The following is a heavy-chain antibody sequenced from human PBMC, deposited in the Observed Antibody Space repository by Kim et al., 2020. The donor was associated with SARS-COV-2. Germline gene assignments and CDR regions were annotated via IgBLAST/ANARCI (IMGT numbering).Heavy chain of an antibody. D-gene: IGHD2-2*01. CDR3: ARHGCSSTSCYQFDY. CDR2: IYYSGST. Sequence: SETLSLTCTVSGGSISSYYWSWIRQPPGKGLEWIGYIYYSGSTNYNPSLKSRVTISVDTSKNQFSLKLSSVTAADTAVHYCARHGCSSTSCYQFDYWGQG. J-gene: IGHJ4*02. CDR1: GGSISSYY. V-gene: IGHV4-59*08.